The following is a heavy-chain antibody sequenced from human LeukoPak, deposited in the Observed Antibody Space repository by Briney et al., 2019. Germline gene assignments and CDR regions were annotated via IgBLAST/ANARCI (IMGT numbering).Heavy chain of an antibody. Sequence: KSSETLSLTCTVSGGSISSGSYYWSWIRQPAGKRLEWIGRIYTSGSTNYNPSLKSRVTISVDTSKNQFSLKLSSVTAADTAVYYCARDGYNSYYYYMDVWGKGTTVTISS. CDR3: ARDGYNSYYYYMDV. CDR2: IYTSGST. CDR1: GGSISSGSYY. J-gene: IGHJ6*03. V-gene: IGHV4-61*02. D-gene: IGHD5-24*01.